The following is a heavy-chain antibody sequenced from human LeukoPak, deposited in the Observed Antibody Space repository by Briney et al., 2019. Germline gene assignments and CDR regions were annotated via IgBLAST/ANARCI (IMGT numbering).Heavy chain of an antibody. V-gene: IGHV1-24*01. Sequence: SVKVSCKVSGYTLTELSMHWVRQAPGQGLEWMGGFDPEDGETIYAQKFQGRVTMTEDTSTDTAYMELSSLRSEDTAVYYCATDPRDDFWSGYYSYWGQGTLVTVSS. CDR2: FDPEDGET. CDR3: ATDPRDDFWSGYYSY. D-gene: IGHD3-3*01. J-gene: IGHJ4*02. CDR1: GYTLTELS.